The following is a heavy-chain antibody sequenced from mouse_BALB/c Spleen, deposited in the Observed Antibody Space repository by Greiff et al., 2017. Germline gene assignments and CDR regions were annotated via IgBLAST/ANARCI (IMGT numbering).Heavy chain of an antibody. Sequence: EVQLQQSGAELVKPGASVKLSCTASGFNIKDTYMHWVKQRPEQGLEWIGRIDPANGNTKYDPKFQGKATITADTSSNTAYLQLSSLTSEDTAVYYCAPYGNLWYFDVWGAGTTVTVSS. J-gene: IGHJ1*01. CDR1: GFNIKDTY. CDR2: IDPANGNT. D-gene: IGHD2-10*02. CDR3: APYGNLWYFDV. V-gene: IGHV14-3*02.